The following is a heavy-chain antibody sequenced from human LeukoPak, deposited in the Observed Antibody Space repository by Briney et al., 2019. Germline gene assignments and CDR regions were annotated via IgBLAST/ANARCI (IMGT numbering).Heavy chain of an antibody. CDR2: TSYDGTNK. J-gene: IGHJ4*02. Sequence: GGSLRLSCAASGFTLSSYAMHWVRQAPGKGLEWVAVTSYDGTNKYYADSVKGRFTISRDNSKNTLYLQMNSLRPEDTAVYYCARGPARDYFDYWGQGTPVSVSS. V-gene: IGHV3-30-3*01. CDR3: ARGPARDYFDY. CDR1: GFTLSSYA.